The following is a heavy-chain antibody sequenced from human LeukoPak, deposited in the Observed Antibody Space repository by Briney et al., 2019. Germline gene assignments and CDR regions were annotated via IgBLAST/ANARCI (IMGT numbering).Heavy chain of an antibody. V-gene: IGHV4-4*07. CDR2: IYTSGST. Sequence: PSETLSLTCTVSGGSISSYYWSWIRQPAGKGLEWIGRIYTSGSTNYNPSLKSRVTMSVDTSKNQFSLKLSSVTAADTAVYYCARDPNPLVAAPAGWFDPWGQGTLVTVSS. D-gene: IGHD5-12*01. CDR1: GGSISSYY. J-gene: IGHJ5*02. CDR3: ARDPNPLVAAPAGWFDP.